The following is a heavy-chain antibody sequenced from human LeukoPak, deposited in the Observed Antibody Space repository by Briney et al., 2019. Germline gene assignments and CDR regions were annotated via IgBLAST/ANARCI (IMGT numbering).Heavy chain of an antibody. J-gene: IGHJ6*02. V-gene: IGHV3-7*01. CDR3: ARVRSTVTTGIYYYYGMDV. Sequence: PGGSLRLSCAASGFTFSSYWMSWVRQAPGKGLEWVANIKRDGSEKYYVDSVKGRFTISRDNAKNSLYLQMNSLRAEDTAVYYCARVRSTVTTGIYYYYGMDVWGRGTTVTVSS. D-gene: IGHD4-11*01. CDR1: GFTFSSYW. CDR2: IKRDGSEK.